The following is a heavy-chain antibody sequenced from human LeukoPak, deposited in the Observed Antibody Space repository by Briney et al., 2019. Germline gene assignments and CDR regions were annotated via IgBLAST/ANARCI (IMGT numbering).Heavy chain of an antibody. CDR2: INPNSGGT. CDR3: ARVSRYFDWSDAFDI. J-gene: IGHJ3*02. D-gene: IGHD3-9*01. V-gene: IGHV1-2*04. Sequence: ASVKVSCKASGYTFTGYYMHWVRQAPGQGLEWMGWINPNSGGTNYAQKFQGWVTMTRDTSISTAYMELSRLRSDDTAVYYCARVSRYFDWSDAFDIWGQGTMVTVSS. CDR1: GYTFTGYY.